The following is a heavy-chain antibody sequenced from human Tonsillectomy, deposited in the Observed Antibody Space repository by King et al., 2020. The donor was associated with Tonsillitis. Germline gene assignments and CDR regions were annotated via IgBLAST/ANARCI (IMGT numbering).Heavy chain of an antibody. J-gene: IGHJ3*01. CDR3: TTEGFINADAFDV. CDR1: GFTFNNAW. D-gene: IGHD3-10*01. Sequence: VQLVESGGGLVKPGGSLRLSCAASGFTFNNAWMSWVRQAPGKGLEWVGHIRSKADGGTSDYAAPVKGRFTISRDDSKNTLYLKINSLKTEDTAMYYCTTEGFINADAFDVWGQGTMVTVSS. CDR2: IRSKADGGTS. V-gene: IGHV3-15*01.